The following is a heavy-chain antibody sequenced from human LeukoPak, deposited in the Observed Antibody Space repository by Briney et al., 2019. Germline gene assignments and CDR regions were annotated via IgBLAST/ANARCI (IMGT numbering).Heavy chain of an antibody. CDR3: ARGGIAVAGGPRYYYYYYMDV. D-gene: IGHD6-19*01. J-gene: IGHJ6*03. CDR1: GYTFTSYV. V-gene: IGHV1-3*04. CDR2: INTVNGNT. Sequence: ASVKVSCKSSGYTFTSYVLHWVRQVPGQRLEWMGWINTVNGNTKYSQKFQGRVTMTTDTSTSTAYMELRSLRSDDTAVYYCARGGIAVAGGPRYYYYYYMDVWGKGTTVTVSS.